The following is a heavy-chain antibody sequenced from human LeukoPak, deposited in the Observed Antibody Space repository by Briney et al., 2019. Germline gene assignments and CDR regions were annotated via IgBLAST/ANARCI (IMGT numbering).Heavy chain of an antibody. Sequence: PSETLSLTCTVSGGSISSYYWSWIRQPPGKGLEWIGYIYYSGSTYYNPSLKSRVTISVDTSKNQFSLKLSSVTAADTAVYYCARGPSYDFGQHWGQGTLVTVSS. CDR2: IYYSGST. J-gene: IGHJ1*01. D-gene: IGHD3-3*01. CDR3: ARGPSYDFGQH. CDR1: GGSISSYY. V-gene: IGHV4-59*12.